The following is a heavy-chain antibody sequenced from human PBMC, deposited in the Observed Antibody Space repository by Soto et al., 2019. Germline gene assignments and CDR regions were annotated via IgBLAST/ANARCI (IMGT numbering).Heavy chain of an antibody. D-gene: IGHD3-10*01. J-gene: IGHJ6*02. V-gene: IGHV4-4*02. CDR3: ARGQLVVGYYYGMDG. CDR2: IFHSGST. Sequence: QVQLQESGPGLVKPSGTLSLTCAVSGGSISSSNWWSWVRQPPGKGLEWIGEIFHSGSTNYNPSLTSRVTISVDNSKIQFSLKLSSVTAADTAVYYCARGQLVVGYYYGMDGWGQGTKVTVSS. CDR1: GGSISSSNW.